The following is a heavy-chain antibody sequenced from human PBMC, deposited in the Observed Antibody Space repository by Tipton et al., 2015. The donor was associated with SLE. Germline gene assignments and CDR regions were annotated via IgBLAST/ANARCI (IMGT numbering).Heavy chain of an antibody. Sequence: TLSLTCAVSGGSISSGGYSWSWIRQPPGKGLEWIGYIYHSGSTNYNPSLKSRVTISVDTSKNQFSLKLSSVTAADTAVYYCARKAVGSSWTGWFDPWGQGTLVTVSS. D-gene: IGHD6-13*01. CDR1: GGSISSGGYS. CDR2: IYHSGST. CDR3: ARKAVGSSWTGWFDP. J-gene: IGHJ5*02. V-gene: IGHV4-30-2*01.